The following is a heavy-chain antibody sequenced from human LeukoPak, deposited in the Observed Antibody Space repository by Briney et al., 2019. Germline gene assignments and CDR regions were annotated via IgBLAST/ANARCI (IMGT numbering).Heavy chain of an antibody. V-gene: IGHV3-33*01. J-gene: IGHJ4*02. CDR1: GFTFSTYG. D-gene: IGHD2-21*02. CDR2: XXXDGXNK. CDR3: AXDPEPYCSDDCYPFDY. Sequence: GGSLRLSCAASGFTFSTYGMHWVRQAPGKGXXXXXXXXXDGXNKYYAXXXXXXXTISXDISKSTVYLQMSSLRAEDTAVYYCAXDPEPYCSDDCYPFDYWGQGTLVTVSS.